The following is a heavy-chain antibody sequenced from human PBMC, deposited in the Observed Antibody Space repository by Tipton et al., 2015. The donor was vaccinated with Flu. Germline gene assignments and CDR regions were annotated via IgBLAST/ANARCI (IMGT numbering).Heavy chain of an antibody. Sequence: SLRLSCAASGFTFSDYYMGWFRQAPGKGLEWVSYISSSGTDMYYADSVKGRFTISRDNAKNSLYLQMNGLRAEDTALYYCARPSDVYHYDGMDVWGQGTTVTVSS. CDR3: ARPSDVYHYDGMDV. V-gene: IGHV3-11*01. D-gene: IGHD3-16*01. J-gene: IGHJ6*02. CDR2: ISSSGTDM. CDR1: GFTFSDYY.